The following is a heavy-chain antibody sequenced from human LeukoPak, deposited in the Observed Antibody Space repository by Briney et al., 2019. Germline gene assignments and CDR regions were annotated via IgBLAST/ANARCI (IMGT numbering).Heavy chain of an antibody. Sequence: PGGSLRLSCAASGFTFSSYAMSWVRQAPGKGLEWVANIKQDGSEKYYVDSVKGRFTISRDNAKNSLYLQMNSLRAEDTAVYYCARAGVSSSWYGVDYWGQGTLATVSS. CDR3: ARAGVSSSWYGVDY. D-gene: IGHD6-13*01. CDR1: GFTFSSYA. V-gene: IGHV3-7*01. J-gene: IGHJ4*02. CDR2: IKQDGSEK.